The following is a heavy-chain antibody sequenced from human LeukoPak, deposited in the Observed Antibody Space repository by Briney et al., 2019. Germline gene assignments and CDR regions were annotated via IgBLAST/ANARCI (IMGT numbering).Heavy chain of an antibody. J-gene: IGHJ4*02. CDR1: GFIFSNYA. CDR2: ITGSGGNT. Sequence: GGSLRLSCAASGFIFSNYAMGWGRQAPGKGLAWVSSITGSGGNTYYADSVKGRFTFSRDNSKNTLHLQMNSLRAEDTAVYYCVRGPDYFDYWGQGTLVTVSS. V-gene: IGHV3-23*01. CDR3: VRGPDYFDY.